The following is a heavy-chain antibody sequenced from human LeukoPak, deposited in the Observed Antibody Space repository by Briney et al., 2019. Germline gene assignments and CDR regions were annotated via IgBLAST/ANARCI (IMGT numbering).Heavy chain of an antibody. CDR1: GGSISSYY. CDR2: IYYSGST. J-gene: IGHJ4*02. CDR3: ARVGYDSRGYYPDY. V-gene: IGHV4-59*01. D-gene: IGHD3-22*01. Sequence: SETLSLTCTVSGGSISSYYWSWIRQPPGKGLEWIGYIYYSGSTNYNPSLKSRVAISVDTSKNQFSLKLSSVTAADTAVYYCARVGYDSRGYYPDYWGQGTLVTVSS.